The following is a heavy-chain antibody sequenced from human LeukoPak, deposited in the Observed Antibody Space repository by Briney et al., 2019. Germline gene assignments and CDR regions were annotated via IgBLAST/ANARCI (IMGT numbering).Heavy chain of an antibody. J-gene: IGHJ5*02. CDR3: ARGVAPKSRMNWFDP. V-gene: IGHV4-59*01. CDR1: GGSISSYY. CDR2: IYYSGST. Sequence: PSETLSLTCTVSGGSISSYYWSWIRQPPGKGLEWIGYIYYSGSTNYNPSLKSRVTISVDTSKNQFSLKLSSVTAADTAVYYCARGVAPKSRMNWFDPWGQGTLVTVSS. D-gene: IGHD3-3*01.